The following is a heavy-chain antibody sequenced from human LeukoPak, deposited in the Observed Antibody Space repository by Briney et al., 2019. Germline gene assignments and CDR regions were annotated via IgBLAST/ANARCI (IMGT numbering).Heavy chain of an antibody. Sequence: PSESLSLTCAVYGGSFSGYYWSWIRQPPGKGLEWIGEINHSGSTNYNPSLKSRVTISVDTSKNQFSLKLSSVTAADTAVYYCARRFGTKRYCSGGSCYTLGWFDPWGQGTLVTVSS. CDR2: INHSGST. J-gene: IGHJ5*02. CDR3: ARRFGTKRYCSGGSCYTLGWFDP. CDR1: GGSFSGYY. D-gene: IGHD2-15*01. V-gene: IGHV4-34*01.